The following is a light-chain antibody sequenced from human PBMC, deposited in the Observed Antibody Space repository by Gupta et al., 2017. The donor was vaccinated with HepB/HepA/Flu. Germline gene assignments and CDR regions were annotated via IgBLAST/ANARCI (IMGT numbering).Light chain of an antibody. CDR2: TND. CDR3: QSFDSGLTGPL. J-gene: IGLJ3*02. V-gene: IGLV1-40*01. Sequence: QSVLTQPPSVSGAPGQRVTISCTGSSSNIGAGYGVHWYQKLPGTAPRLLIYTNDNRPSGVPDRFSASKSGTSASLATTGLQAEDEADYYCQSFDSGLTGPLFGGGTKLTVL. CDR1: SSNIGAGYG.